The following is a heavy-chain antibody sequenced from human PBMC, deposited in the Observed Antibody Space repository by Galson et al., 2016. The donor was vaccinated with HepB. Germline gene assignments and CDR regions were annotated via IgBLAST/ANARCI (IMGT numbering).Heavy chain of an antibody. CDR3: AKDTKERGQDPHD. D-gene: IGHD5-24*01. J-gene: IGHJ4*02. CDR1: GFTVSSYD. V-gene: IGHV3-23*01. CDR2: IRGGGGST. Sequence: SLRLSCAASGFTVSSYDMNWVRQAPGKGLEWVSPIRGGGGSTHYSDSVKGRFTISRDNSKNTLYLRMNSLRAEDTAVYYCAKDTKERGQDPHDWGQGTLVSVSS.